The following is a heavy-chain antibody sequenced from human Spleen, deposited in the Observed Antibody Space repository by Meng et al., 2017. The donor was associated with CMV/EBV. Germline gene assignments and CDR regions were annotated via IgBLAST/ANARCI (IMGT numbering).Heavy chain of an antibody. D-gene: IGHD6-19*01. J-gene: IGHJ6*02. V-gene: IGHV3-48*04. CDR1: GFTFSSYG. Sequence: GESLKISCAASGFTFSSYGMHWVRQAPGKGLEWVSYISGSGKTIYYADSVKGRFTISRDNAKKSLYLQMNSLRADDTAVYYCARERMWGGLERSGWYYYGLDVWGQGTTVTVSS. CDR3: ARERMWGGLERSGWYYYGLDV. CDR2: ISGSGKTI.